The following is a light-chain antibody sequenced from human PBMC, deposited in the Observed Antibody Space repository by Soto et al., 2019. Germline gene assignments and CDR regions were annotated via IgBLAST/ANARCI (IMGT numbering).Light chain of an antibody. CDR3: QQYGSSPWT. Sequence: EIVMTPSPATLSVSPGERATLYCRASQSVSSSYLAWYQQKPGQAPRLLIYGASSRATGIPDRFSGSGSGTDFTLTISRLEPEDFAVYYCQQYGSSPWTFGQGTKVDIK. J-gene: IGKJ1*01. V-gene: IGKV3-20*01. CDR2: GAS. CDR1: QSVSSSY.